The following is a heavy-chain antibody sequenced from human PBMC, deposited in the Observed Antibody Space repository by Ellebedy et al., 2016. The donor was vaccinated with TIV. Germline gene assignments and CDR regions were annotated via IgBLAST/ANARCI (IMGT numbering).Heavy chain of an antibody. CDR2: IIPIFGTA. CDR1: GGTFSSYA. Sequence: SVKVSXKASGGTFSSYAISWVRQAPGQGLEWMGGIIPIFGTANYAQKFQGRVTITADESTSTAYMELSSLRSEDTAVYYCARVSDCSSTSCWYYYYGMDVWGQGTTVTVSS. D-gene: IGHD2-2*01. J-gene: IGHJ6*02. V-gene: IGHV1-69*13. CDR3: ARVSDCSSTSCWYYYYGMDV.